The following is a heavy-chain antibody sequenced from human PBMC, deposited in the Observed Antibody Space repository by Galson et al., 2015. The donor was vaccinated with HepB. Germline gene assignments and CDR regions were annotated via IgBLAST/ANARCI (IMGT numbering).Heavy chain of an antibody. Sequence: SVKVSCKASGYTFTSYYMHWVRQAPGQGLEWMGIINPSGGSTSYAQKFQGRVTMTRDTSTSTVYMELSSLRSEDTAVYYCARVGYDSSGYYPRYDAFDIWGQGTMVTVSS. J-gene: IGHJ3*02. CDR3: ARVGYDSSGYYPRYDAFDI. V-gene: IGHV1-46*03. D-gene: IGHD3-22*01. CDR2: INPSGGST. CDR1: GYTFTSYY.